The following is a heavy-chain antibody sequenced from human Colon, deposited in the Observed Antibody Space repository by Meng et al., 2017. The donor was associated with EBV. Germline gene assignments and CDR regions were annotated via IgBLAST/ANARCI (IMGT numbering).Heavy chain of an antibody. CDR2: IYHGGNT. CDR1: GASISSNNW. Sequence: QVHWQGSGPGLGGPSGTLSLTSAVSGASISSNNWWSWVRQPPGKGLEWIGEIYHGGNTNYNPSLKSRVTISVDRSNDQFSLSLSSVTAADTAVYYCARGNAYNAPSFDYWGQGTLVTVSS. CDR3: ARGNAYNAPSFDY. V-gene: IGHV4-4*02. J-gene: IGHJ4*02. D-gene: IGHD5-24*01.